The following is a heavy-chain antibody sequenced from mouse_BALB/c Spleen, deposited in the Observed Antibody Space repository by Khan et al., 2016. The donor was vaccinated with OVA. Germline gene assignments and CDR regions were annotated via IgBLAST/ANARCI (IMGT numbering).Heavy chain of an antibody. J-gene: IGHJ3*01. CDR3: ARRNYFGYTFAY. CDR1: GYTFTDYY. CDR2: ISPGSGDT. V-gene: IGHV1-77*01. D-gene: IGHD1-2*01. Sequence: QVQLQQSGAELARPGASVKLSCKASGYTFTDYYINWVKLRTGQGLEWIGEISPGSGDTYYNERFKGKATLTAAKSSSTAYMQLSSLTSEAYAVDFCARRNYFGYTFAYWGQGTLVTVAA.